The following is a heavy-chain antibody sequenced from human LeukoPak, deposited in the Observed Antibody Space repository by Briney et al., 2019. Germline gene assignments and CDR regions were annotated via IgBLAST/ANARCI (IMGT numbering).Heavy chain of an antibody. D-gene: IGHD4-17*01. CDR1: GFTFSSYS. J-gene: IGHJ4*02. CDR2: ISSSSSYI. V-gene: IGHV3-21*01. Sequence: GSLRLSCAASGFTFSSYSMNWVRQAPGKELEWVSSISSSSSYIYYADSVKGRFTISRDNAKNSLYLQMNSLRAEDTAVYYCARESTVTGGISYFDYWGQGTLVTVSS. CDR3: ARESTVTGGISYFDY.